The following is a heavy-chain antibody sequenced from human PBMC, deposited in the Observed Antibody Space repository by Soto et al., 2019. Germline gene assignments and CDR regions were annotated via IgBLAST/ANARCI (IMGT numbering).Heavy chain of an antibody. CDR3: VKDQGISAGSTASYPTGMEV. D-gene: IGHD2-2*01. J-gene: IGHJ6*02. V-gene: IGHV3-30*18. Sequence: QVQLVESGGDVVQPGGSLRLSCGTSGFTFSTYGMHWVRQAPGKGLEWVAVISYDGSNKYYADSVKGRFTISRDNSKNTLYLHMNSLRGEDTAVYSCVKDQGISAGSTASYPTGMEVWGPGTTVTVSS. CDR2: ISYDGSNK. CDR1: GFTFSTYG.